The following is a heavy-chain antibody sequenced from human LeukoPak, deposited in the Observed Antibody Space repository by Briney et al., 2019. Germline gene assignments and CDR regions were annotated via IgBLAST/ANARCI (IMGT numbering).Heavy chain of an antibody. Sequence: SETLSLTCTVSGGSISSYYWSWIRQPPGKGLEWIGYIYYSGSTNYNPSLKSRVTISVDTSKNQFSLKLSSVTAADTAVYYCAKSDTITMIVVVITFGLGYFDYWGQGTLVTVSS. D-gene: IGHD3-22*01. CDR1: GGSISSYY. CDR3: AKSDTITMIVVVITFGLGYFDY. J-gene: IGHJ4*02. V-gene: IGHV4-59*01. CDR2: IYYSGST.